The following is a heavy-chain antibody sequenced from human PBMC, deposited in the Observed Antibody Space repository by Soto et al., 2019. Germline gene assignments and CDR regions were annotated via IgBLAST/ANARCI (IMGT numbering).Heavy chain of an antibody. J-gene: IGHJ4*02. CDR2: ITESGGSA. V-gene: IGHV3-23*01. CDR3: AKGSILDY. Sequence: EVQLLESGGGLVQPGGSLRLSCAASGLTSSSYVMTWVRQAPGKGLEWVSAITESGGSAYYADSVKGRFTVSRDNSKNTLYLRMNSLRAEDTAVYYCAKGSILDYWGQGTLVTVSS. CDR1: GLTSSSYV.